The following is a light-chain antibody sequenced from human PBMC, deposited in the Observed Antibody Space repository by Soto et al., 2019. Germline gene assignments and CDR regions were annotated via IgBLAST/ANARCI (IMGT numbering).Light chain of an antibody. Sequence: EIVLTQSPATLSLSPGARVPLSCRASQSVSNYLAWYQQKPGQAPRLLVSAASNRATGIPARFSGSGSGTDFTLTISSLEPEDFGVFYCQQRFDWPKITFGQGNDWRL. V-gene: IGKV3-11*01. CDR3: QQRFDWPKIT. J-gene: IGKJ5*01. CDR1: QSVSNY. CDR2: AAS.